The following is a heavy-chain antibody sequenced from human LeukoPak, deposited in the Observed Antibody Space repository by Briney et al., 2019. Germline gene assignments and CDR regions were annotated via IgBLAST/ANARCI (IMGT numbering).Heavy chain of an antibody. CDR3: ARDREPTMVRGVIYVSFDY. CDR2: IYYSGST. D-gene: IGHD3-10*01. CDR1: GGSISSYY. V-gene: IGHV4-59*01. J-gene: IGHJ4*02. Sequence: SETLSLTCTVSGGSISSYYWSWIRQPPGKGLEWIGYIYYSGSTNYNPSLKSRVTISVDTSKNQFSLKLSSVTAADTAVYYCARDREPTMVRGVIYVSFDYWGQGTLVTVSS.